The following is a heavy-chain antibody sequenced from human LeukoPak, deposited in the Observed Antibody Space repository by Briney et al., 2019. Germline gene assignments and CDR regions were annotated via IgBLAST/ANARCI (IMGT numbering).Heavy chain of an antibody. J-gene: IGHJ4*02. CDR2: IDWDDDK. CDR3: ARIKAAAGTPYFDY. V-gene: IGHV2-70*11. D-gene: IGHD6-13*01. Sequence: SGPALVKPTQTLTLTCTFSGFSLSTSGMCVSWIRQPPGKALEWLARIDWDDDKYYNTSLKTRLTISKDTSKNQVVLTMTNMDPVDTATYYCARIKAAAGTPYFDYWGQGTLVTVSS. CDR1: GFSLSTSGMC.